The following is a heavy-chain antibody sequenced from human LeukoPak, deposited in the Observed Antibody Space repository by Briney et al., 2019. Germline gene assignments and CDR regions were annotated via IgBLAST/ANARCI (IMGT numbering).Heavy chain of an antibody. CDR1: GFTFSSYW. J-gene: IGHJ3*02. V-gene: IGHV3-7*01. CDR3: ARGGWEALELNDAFDI. Sequence: PGGSLRLSCAASGFTFSSYWMSWVRQAPGKGLEWVANIKQDGSEKYYVDSVKGRFTISRDNAKNSLYLQMNSLRAEDTAVYYCARGGWEALELNDAFDIWGQGTMVTVSS. D-gene: IGHD1-26*01. CDR2: IKQDGSEK.